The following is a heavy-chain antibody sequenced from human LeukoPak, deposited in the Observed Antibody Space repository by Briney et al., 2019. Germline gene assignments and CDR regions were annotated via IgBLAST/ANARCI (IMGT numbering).Heavy chain of an antibody. CDR2: VSHSGGT. V-gene: IGHV4-34*01. J-gene: IGHJ4*02. Sequence: SETLSLTCADYGGSFSDYYWTWIRQPPGKGRERIVQVSHSGGTNYNPSLKSRVTISADTSKNQFSLRLSSVNAADTAVYYCGRDGGYCGGGGCYSDYWGQGVLVTVSS. CDR3: GRDGGYCGGGGCYSDY. D-gene: IGHD2-15*01. CDR1: GGSFSDYY.